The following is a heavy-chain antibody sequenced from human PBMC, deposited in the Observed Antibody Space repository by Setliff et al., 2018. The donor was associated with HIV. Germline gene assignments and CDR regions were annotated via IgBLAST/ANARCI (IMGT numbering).Heavy chain of an antibody. J-gene: IGHJ5*02. D-gene: IGHD6-6*01. CDR1: GGSISSSAYY. Sequence: KTSETLSLTCIVSGGSISSSAYYWGWIRQPPGKGLEWIGTLYYTGSTYYSPSLKSRVTISGDTSKNQFSLKVTSVRAADTAMYYRVRHSRNMAARPDFDPWGQGTLVTVSS. V-gene: IGHV4-39*01. CDR3: VRHSRNMAARPDFDP. CDR2: LYYTGST.